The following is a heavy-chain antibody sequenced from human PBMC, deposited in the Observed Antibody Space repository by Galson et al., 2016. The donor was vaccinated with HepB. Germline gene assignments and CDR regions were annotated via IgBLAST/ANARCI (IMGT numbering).Heavy chain of an antibody. CDR2: ITDNGAYT. CDR1: EFRFSTFA. CDR3: ARGGTGHCSSISCSDYYYRGMDV. Sequence: SLRLSCAASEFRFSTFAMNWVRQTPAKGLEWVSGITDNGAYTNYADSVKGRFIISRDKTKNTPFLQMNSLRVEDTAVYYCARGGTGHCSSISCSDYYYRGMDVWGQGTTVTVSS. V-gene: IGHV3-23*01. D-gene: IGHD2-2*01. J-gene: IGHJ6*02.